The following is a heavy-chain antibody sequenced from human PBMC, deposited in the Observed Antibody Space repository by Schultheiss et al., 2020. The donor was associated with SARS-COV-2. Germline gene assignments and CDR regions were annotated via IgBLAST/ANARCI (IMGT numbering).Heavy chain of an antibody. CDR3: ARIFKWFGVDTFDY. V-gene: IGHV3-48*04. Sequence: GGSLRLSCAASGFTFSSYSMNWVRQAPGKGLEWVSYISGPGTTIHYADSVKGRFTISRDNVKNSLYLQMNSLRAEDTAVYYCARIFKWFGVDTFDYWGQGTLVTVSS. CDR1: GFTFSSYS. D-gene: IGHD3-10*01. J-gene: IGHJ4*02. CDR2: ISGPGTTI.